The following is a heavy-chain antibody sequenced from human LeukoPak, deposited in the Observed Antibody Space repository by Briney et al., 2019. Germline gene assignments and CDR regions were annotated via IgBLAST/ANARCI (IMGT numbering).Heavy chain of an antibody. D-gene: IGHD3-10*01. J-gene: IGHJ4*02. CDR2: IYPGDSDT. Sequence: GESLKISCKGSGYSFTSYWIGWVRQMPGKGLERMGIIYPGDSDTRYSPSFQGQVTISSDKSISTAYLQWSSLKASDTAMYYCARGGRMVRGVIHNFDYWGQGTLVTVSS. CDR3: ARGGRMVRGVIHNFDY. CDR1: GYSFTSYW. V-gene: IGHV5-51*01.